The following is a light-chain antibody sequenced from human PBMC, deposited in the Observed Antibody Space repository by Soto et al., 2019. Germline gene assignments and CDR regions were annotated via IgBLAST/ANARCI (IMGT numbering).Light chain of an antibody. Sequence: QSALTQPASVSGSPGQSITISCTGTSSDIGGYNYVSWYQQHPGKAPKVIIYEVSNRSSGVSNRFSGSKSGNTASLTISGLQAEDEADYYCSSYTRRSTWVFGGGTKLTVL. CDR3: SSYTRRSTWV. J-gene: IGLJ3*02. CDR2: EVS. CDR1: SSDIGGYNY. V-gene: IGLV2-14*01.